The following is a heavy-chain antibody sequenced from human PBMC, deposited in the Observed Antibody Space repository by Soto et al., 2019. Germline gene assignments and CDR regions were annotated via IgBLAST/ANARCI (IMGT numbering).Heavy chain of an antibody. CDR3: ARRDSYSSSSYFDY. CDR2: IYPGDSDT. Sequence: GESLKISWKGSGYSFTSYWNGWVRQMPGKGLELMGIIYPGDSDTRDKPSFQGQVTISADKSIRTAYLQWSSLKASDTAMYSCARRDSYSSSSYFDYWGQGTLVTVSS. CDR1: GYSFTSYW. J-gene: IGHJ4*02. V-gene: IGHV5-51*01. D-gene: IGHD6-13*01.